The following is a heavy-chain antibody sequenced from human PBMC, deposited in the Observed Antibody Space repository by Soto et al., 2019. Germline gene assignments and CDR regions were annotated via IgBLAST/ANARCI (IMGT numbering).Heavy chain of an antibody. Sequence: EVQLLESGGGLVQPGGSLRLSCAASGFTFSSYGMNWVRQAPGKGLEWVSGISGSGGSTYYADSVEGRCTISRDNSMNTRYLQMNSLRAEDTAVYYCAEAALVGYTDWFDPWGQGTLVTVSS. J-gene: IGHJ5*02. CDR3: AEAALVGYTDWFDP. CDR2: ISGSGGST. D-gene: IGHD5-12*01. V-gene: IGHV3-23*01. CDR1: GFTFSSYG.